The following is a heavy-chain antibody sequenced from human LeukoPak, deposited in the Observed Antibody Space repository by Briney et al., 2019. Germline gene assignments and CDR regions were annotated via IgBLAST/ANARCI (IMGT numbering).Heavy chain of an antibody. CDR1: GDSISAYH. J-gene: IGHJ4*02. D-gene: IGHD2-15*01. Sequence: SETLSLTCTVSGDSISAYHWTWIRQSPGRGLEWIGYVYYSGSTNYNPSLQSRVTISLDTSNNQLSLKLGSVTAADTAIYYCATYTRHCSGGTCYSIDYWGQGTLVTVSS. V-gene: IGHV4-59*08. CDR3: ATYTRHCSGGTCYSIDY. CDR2: VYYSGST.